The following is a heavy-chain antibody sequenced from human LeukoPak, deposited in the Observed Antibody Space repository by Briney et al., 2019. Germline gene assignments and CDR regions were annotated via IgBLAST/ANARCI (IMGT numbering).Heavy chain of an antibody. Sequence: PSETLSLTCTVSGGSISSSNYYWSWIRQPPGKGLEWIGYIYYSGSTNYNPSLKSRVTISVDTSKNQFSLKLSSVTAADTAVYYCARDSWSGYLFDYWGQGTLVTVSS. CDR2: IYYSGST. V-gene: IGHV4-61*01. CDR3: ARDSWSGYLFDY. D-gene: IGHD3-3*01. J-gene: IGHJ4*02. CDR1: GGSISSSNYY.